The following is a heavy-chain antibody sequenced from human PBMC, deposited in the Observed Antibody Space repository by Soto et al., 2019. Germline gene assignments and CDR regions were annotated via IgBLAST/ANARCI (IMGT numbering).Heavy chain of an antibody. CDR2: IKMKSEGATR. Sequence: EVKLVESGGGLVTPGGSLRLSCAASGFTFSNAWMNWVRQAPGKGLEWVGLIKMKSEGATRHYAAPVNGRFTISRDDSKSTLYLQMSSLKTEDTAVYYWPTLGSHDYYHNFDVWGQGTTVTVSS. V-gene: IGHV3-15*07. CDR1: GFTFSNAW. CDR3: PTLGSHDYYHNFDV. J-gene: IGHJ6*02.